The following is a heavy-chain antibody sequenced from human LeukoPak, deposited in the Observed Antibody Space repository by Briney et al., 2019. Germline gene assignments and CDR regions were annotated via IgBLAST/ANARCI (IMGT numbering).Heavy chain of an antibody. Sequence: GASLILSCAASVTMFNNWMHWVRQAPGKGLVWVSHIDNDGRRTNYADSVKGRFTISRDNGKNTLYLQMNSLRVEDTGVYYCARENYGIDSWGQGTLVIVSS. J-gene: IGHJ4*02. CDR3: ARENYGIDS. V-gene: IGHV3-74*01. CDR1: VTMFNNW. CDR2: IDNDGRRT. D-gene: IGHD4-17*01.